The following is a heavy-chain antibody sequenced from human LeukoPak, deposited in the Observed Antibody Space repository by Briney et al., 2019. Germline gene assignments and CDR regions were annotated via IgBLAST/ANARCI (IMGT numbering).Heavy chain of an antibody. D-gene: IGHD3-10*01. Sequence: SETLSLTCTVSGYSISSGYYWGWIRQPPGKGLEWIGSIYHSGSTYYNPSLKSRVTISIDTSKNQFSLKLSSVTAADTAVYYCARGSITMVRGVMIPSMDVWGKGTTVTVSS. V-gene: IGHV4-38-2*02. CDR3: ARGSITMVRGVMIPSMDV. CDR2: IYHSGST. CDR1: GYSISSGYY. J-gene: IGHJ6*03.